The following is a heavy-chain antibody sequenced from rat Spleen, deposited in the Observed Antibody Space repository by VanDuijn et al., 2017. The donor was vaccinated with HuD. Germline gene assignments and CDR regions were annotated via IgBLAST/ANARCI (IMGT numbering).Heavy chain of an antibody. V-gene: IGHV2-41*01. CDR1: GFSLISNS. J-gene: IGHJ2*01. Sequence: QVQLKESGPGLVQPSQTLSLTCTVSGFSLISNSVHWIRQPPGKGLEWMGVIWNTGATRYISALKSRLSISKDTSKSQVFLKMNSLQTEDTALYFCTRDRDNGDYFDYWGQGVMVTVSS. D-gene: IGHD1-10*01. CDR2: IWNTGAT. CDR3: TRDRDNGDYFDY.